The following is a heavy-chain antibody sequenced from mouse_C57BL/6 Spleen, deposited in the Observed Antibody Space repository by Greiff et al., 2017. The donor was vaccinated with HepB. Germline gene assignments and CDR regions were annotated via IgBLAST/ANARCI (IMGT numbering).Heavy chain of an antibody. J-gene: IGHJ4*01. V-gene: IGHV8-12*01. Sequence: QVTLKESGPGILQSSQTLSLTCSFSGFSLSTSGMGLRWLRQPSGKGLDWLAHIYWDDDKRDNPSLKSRLTISKDTSSNQVLLKITSGDTADTATYYWARKGGYEYDGAMDYWGQGTSVTVSS. CDR2: IYWDDDK. CDR1: GFSLSTSGMG. D-gene: IGHD2-4*01. CDR3: ARKGGYEYDGAMDY.